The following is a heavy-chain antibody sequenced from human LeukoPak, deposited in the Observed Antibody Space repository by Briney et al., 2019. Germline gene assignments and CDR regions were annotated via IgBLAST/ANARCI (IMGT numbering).Heavy chain of an antibody. Sequence: GASVKLSCKASGYTFTSYDINWVRQATGQGLEWMGWMNPNSGNTGYAQKFQGRVTMTRNTSISTAYMELSSLRSEDTAVYYCAGYAGYSYGDYYYMDVWGKGTTVTVS. V-gene: IGHV1-8*01. D-gene: IGHD5-18*01. CDR3: AGYAGYSYGDYYYMDV. CDR1: GYTFTSYD. CDR2: MNPNSGNT. J-gene: IGHJ6*03.